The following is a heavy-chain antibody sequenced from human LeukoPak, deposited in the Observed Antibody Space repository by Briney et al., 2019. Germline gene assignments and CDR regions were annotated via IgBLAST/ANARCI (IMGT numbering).Heavy chain of an antibody. J-gene: IGHJ4*02. CDR1: GFTVSGNY. CDR2: VHSGGNT. CDR3: ARASTSGWDGFDH. Sequence: GGSLRLSCAASGFTVSGNYMSWVRQAPGKGLEWVSVVHSGGNTYYADSVKGRFAISRDSSKNTLYLQMNSLRAEDTAVYFCARASTSGWDGFDHWGQGTLVTVSS. V-gene: IGHV3-53*01. D-gene: IGHD6-19*01.